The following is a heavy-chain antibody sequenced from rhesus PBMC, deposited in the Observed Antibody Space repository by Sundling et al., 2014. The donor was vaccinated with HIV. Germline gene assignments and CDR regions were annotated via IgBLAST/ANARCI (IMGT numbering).Heavy chain of an antibody. D-gene: IGHD2-15*01. V-gene: IGHV4S10*01. J-gene: IGHJ4*01. Sequence: QVQLQESGPGVVKPSATLSLTCAVSGGSISESYRWSWIRQPPGKGLEWIGYIYGSSASTNYNPSLKSRVTISKDTSKNQFSLKLNSVTAADTAVYYCGRGLPDYWGQGVQVTVSS. CDR3: GRGLPDY. CDR2: IYGSSAST. CDR1: GGSISESYR.